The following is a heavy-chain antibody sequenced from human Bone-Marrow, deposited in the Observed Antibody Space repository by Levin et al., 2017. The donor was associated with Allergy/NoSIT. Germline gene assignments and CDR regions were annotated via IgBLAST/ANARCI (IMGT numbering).Heavy chain of an antibody. CDR2: IFHTGTT. Sequence: SQTLSLTCTVSGGSINSTDSYWGWIRQPPGKGLEWIGSIFHTGTTYYNPPLTSRVTISVDTSRNQFSVKVRSVTAADTAVYYCARLKVGSSSTWTGTGSRYFFDLWGRGALVSVSS. D-gene: IGHD3/OR15-3a*01. CDR1: GGSINSTDSY. V-gene: IGHV4-39*01. J-gene: IGHJ4*02. CDR3: ARLKVGSSSTWTGTGSRYFFDL.